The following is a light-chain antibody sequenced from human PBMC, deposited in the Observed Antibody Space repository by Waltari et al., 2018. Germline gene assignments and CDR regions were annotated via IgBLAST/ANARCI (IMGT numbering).Light chain of an antibody. CDR1: SSDVGAYNH. Sequence: QSALTQPASVSGFPGQSITLSCTGASSDVGAYNHVSWYQQHPGKAPKLMIYGVANRPSGVSNRFSGSKSGNTASLTISGLQAEDEADYYCTSYTSSSTWVFGGGTKLTVL. V-gene: IGLV2-14*03. CDR2: GVA. CDR3: TSYTSSSTWV. J-gene: IGLJ3*02.